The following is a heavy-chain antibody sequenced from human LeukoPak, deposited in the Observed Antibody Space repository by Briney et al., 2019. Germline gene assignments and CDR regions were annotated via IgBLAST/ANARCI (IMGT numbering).Heavy chain of an antibody. CDR2: IRAYNGNT. V-gene: IGHV1-18*01. CDR3: ARGGTYSRGLLVY. D-gene: IGHD1-26*01. Sequence: ASVKVSCKASGYTFSSYGISWVRQALGQGLGWMGWIRAYNGNTNYEQKFQGRVTMTTDTSTSTAYMELRSLRSDDTDVYYCARGGTYSRGLLVYWGQGTLVTVSS. CDR1: GYTFSSYG. J-gene: IGHJ4*02.